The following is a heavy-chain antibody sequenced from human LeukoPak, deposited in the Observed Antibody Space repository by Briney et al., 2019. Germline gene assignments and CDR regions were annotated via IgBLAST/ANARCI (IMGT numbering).Heavy chain of an antibody. CDR2: INHSGST. Sequence: PSETLSLTCAVYGGSFSGYYWSWIRQPPGKGLEWIGEINHSGSTNYNPSLKSRVTISVDTSKNQFSLKLSSVNAADTAVYYCARGPGSYYYYYYGMDVWGQGTTVTVSS. J-gene: IGHJ6*02. CDR3: ARGPGSYYYYYYGMDV. V-gene: IGHV4-34*01. CDR1: GGSFSGYY. D-gene: IGHD3-16*02.